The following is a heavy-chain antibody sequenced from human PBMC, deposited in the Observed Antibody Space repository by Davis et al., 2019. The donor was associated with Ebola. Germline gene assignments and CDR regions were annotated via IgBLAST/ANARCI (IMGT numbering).Heavy chain of an antibody. CDR1: GGSISSYY. CDR2: IYYSGST. J-gene: IGHJ4*02. D-gene: IGHD4-17*01. V-gene: IGHV4-39*01. CDR3: ARHTVPYYFDY. Sequence: MPSETLSLTCTVSGGSISSYYWGWIRQPPGKGLEWIGSIYYSGSTYYNPSLKSRVTISVDTSKNQFSLKLSSVTAADTAVYYCARHTVPYYFDYWGQGTLVTVSS.